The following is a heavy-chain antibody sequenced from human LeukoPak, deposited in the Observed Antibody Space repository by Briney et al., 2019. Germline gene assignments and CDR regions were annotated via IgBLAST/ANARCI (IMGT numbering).Heavy chain of an antibody. Sequence: GGSLRLSRAASGFTFSDYYMSWIRQDPGKGLEWVSYISSSGSTIYYADSVKGRFTISRDNAKNSLYLQMNSLRAEDTAVYCCAELGITMIGGVWGKGTTVTISS. V-gene: IGHV3-11*04. CDR2: ISSSGSTI. CDR3: AELGITMIGGV. J-gene: IGHJ6*04. D-gene: IGHD3-10*02. CDR1: GFTFSDYY.